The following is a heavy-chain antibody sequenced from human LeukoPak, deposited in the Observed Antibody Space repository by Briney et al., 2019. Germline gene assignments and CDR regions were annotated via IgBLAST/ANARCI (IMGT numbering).Heavy chain of an antibody. Sequence: PGGSLRLSCAASGFTFSSYSMNWVRQAPGKGLEWVPSISSSSSYIYYADSVKGRFTISRDNAKNSLYLQMNSLRAEDTAVYYCARVYCSSTSCPNHDAFDIWGQGTMVTVSS. J-gene: IGHJ3*02. V-gene: IGHV3-21*01. CDR2: ISSSSSYI. CDR1: GFTFSSYS. CDR3: ARVYCSSTSCPNHDAFDI. D-gene: IGHD2-2*01.